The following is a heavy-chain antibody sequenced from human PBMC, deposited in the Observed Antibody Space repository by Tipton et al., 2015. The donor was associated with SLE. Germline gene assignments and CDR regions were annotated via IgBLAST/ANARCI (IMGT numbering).Heavy chain of an antibody. CDR2: ISSSGGTI. V-gene: IGHV3-48*03. CDR1: GFTFSSYE. J-gene: IGHJ6*02. Sequence: SLRLYCAASGFTFSSYEMNWVRQAPGKGLEWVSYISSSGGTIYYADSVKGRFTISRDNAKNSLYLQMNSLRAEDTAVYYCARDAELYYDSRYGMDVWGQGTTVTVSS. D-gene: IGHD3-22*01. CDR3: ARDAELYYDSRYGMDV.